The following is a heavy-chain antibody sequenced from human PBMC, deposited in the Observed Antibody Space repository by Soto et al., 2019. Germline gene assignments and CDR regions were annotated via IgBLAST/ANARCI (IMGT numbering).Heavy chain of an antibody. CDR3: ATPFSSGWHGLAV. CDR2: IYYSGGS. Sequence: SETLSLTCSVSGGSISSSTYYWGWIREPPGKGLEWIGSIYYSGGSYYNPSLKSRVTISVDASRNRFSLTLTSVTAADTAVYYCATPFSSGWHGLAVWGQGTTVT. V-gene: IGHV4-39*01. CDR1: GGSISSSTYY. J-gene: IGHJ6*02. D-gene: IGHD6-25*01.